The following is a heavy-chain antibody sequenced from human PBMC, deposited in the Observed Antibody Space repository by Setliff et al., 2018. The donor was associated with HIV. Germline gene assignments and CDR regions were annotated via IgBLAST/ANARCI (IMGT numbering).Heavy chain of an antibody. D-gene: IGHD3-10*01. CDR1: GGSFSGYY. CDR2: INHSGST. J-gene: IGHJ2*01. Sequence: SETLSLTCAVYGGSFSGYYWSWIRQPPGKGLEWIGEINHSGSTNYNPSLKSRVTISMDPSKKQFSLKLSSVTAADTAVYYCARYGPDTYQPLWSFGVWGRGTMVTVSS. CDR3: ARYGPDTYQPLWSFGV. V-gene: IGHV4-34*01.